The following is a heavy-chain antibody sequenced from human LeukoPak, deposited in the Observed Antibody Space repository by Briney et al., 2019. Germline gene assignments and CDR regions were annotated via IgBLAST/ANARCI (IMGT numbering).Heavy chain of an antibody. D-gene: IGHD3-10*01. Sequence: ASVKVSCKAPGYTFTGYYMHWVRQAPGQGLEWMGWINPNSGGTNYAQKFQGWVTMTRDTSIGTAYMELSRLRSDDTAVYYCAREVDYGSGSYSYGMDVWGKGTTVTVSS. V-gene: IGHV1-2*04. CDR2: INPNSGGT. CDR3: AREVDYGSGSYSYGMDV. J-gene: IGHJ6*04. CDR1: GYTFTGYY.